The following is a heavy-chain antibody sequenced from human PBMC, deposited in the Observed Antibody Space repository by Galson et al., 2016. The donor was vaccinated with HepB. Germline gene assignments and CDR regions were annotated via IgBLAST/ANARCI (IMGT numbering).Heavy chain of an antibody. V-gene: IGHV3-23*01. CDR2: INGNRP. D-gene: IGHD6-19*01. CDR3: ARANRYGTGWYGRNDY. J-gene: IGHJ4*02. Sequence: SLRLSCAASGFSFSSYAMSWVRQAPGEGLEWVSAINGNRPEYADSVKGRFTISRDNSKNTVYLQMNSLRAEDRAVYYCARANRYGTGWYGRNDYWGQGTLVTVS. CDR1: GFSFSSYA.